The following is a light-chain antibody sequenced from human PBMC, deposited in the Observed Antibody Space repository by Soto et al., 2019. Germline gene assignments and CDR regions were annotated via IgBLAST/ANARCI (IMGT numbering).Light chain of an antibody. V-gene: IGLV1-47*01. J-gene: IGLJ1*01. Sequence: QSVLTQPPSASGTPGPGVTISCSGSNSNSGSNYVYWYQQLRVTAPKLLIYRNNQRPSGVPDRFSGSKSGTSASLAISGLRSDDEADYFCATWDDSLNGFYVFGTGTKVTVL. CDR2: RNN. CDR3: ATWDDSLNGFYV. CDR1: NSNSGSNY.